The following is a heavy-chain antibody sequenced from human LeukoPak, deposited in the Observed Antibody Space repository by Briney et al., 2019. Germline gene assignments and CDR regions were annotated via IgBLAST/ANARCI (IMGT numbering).Heavy chain of an antibody. D-gene: IGHD3-16*01. J-gene: IGHJ4*02. Sequence: GGSLRLSCAASGFTSSSFWIYWVRHAPGKGLVWVSRIKSDGSETLYADPVKGRFTISRDNAKNTLYLQMNSLRAEDSAVYYCARVRMGDDFNPFDYWGQGTLVTVSS. CDR2: IKSDGSET. V-gene: IGHV3-74*01. CDR1: GFTSSSFW. CDR3: ARVRMGDDFNPFDY.